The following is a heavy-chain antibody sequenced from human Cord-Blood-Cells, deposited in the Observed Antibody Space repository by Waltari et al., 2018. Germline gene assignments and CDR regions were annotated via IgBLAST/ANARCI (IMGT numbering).Heavy chain of an antibody. CDR2: INTNRGGT. V-gene: IGHV1-2*02. CDR3: ARSQVGIGAFDI. Sequence: QVQLVQSGAEVKKPGASVKVSCKASGYTFTGYYMHWVRQAPGQGLEWMGWINTNRGGTNYAQKFQGRVTMTRDTSISTAYMELSRLRSDDTAVYYCARSQVGIGAFDIWGQGTMVTDSS. D-gene: IGHD1-26*01. CDR1: GYTFTGYY. J-gene: IGHJ3*02.